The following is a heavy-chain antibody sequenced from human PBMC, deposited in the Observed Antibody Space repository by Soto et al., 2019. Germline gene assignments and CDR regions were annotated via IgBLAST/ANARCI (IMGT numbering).Heavy chain of an antibody. D-gene: IGHD3-9*01. CDR3: ARGEYYDILTGYWNYYYYYGMDV. CDR2: ISAYNGNK. V-gene: IGHV1-18*01. CDR1: GYNFRTYG. J-gene: IGHJ6*02. Sequence: DSVEVSCKADGYNFRTYGINCVRHAPGQDLEWMGWISAYNGNKKYAQKVEGRVTMTTDTSTTTAYMELSSLRSEDTAVYYCARGEYYDILTGYWNYYYYYGMDVWGQGNTVTASS.